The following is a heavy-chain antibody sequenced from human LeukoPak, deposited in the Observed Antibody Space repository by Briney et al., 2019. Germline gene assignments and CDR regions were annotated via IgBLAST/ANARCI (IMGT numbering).Heavy chain of an antibody. Sequence: ASVKVSCKASGYTFTGYYMHWVRQAPGQGLEWMGWINPNSGGTNYAQKFQGRVTMTRDTSISTAYMELSRLRSDDTAVYYCAGTLGGYEQFDYWGQGTLVTVSS. CDR3: AGTLGGYEQFDY. CDR1: GYTFTGYY. J-gene: IGHJ4*02. V-gene: IGHV1-2*02. CDR2: INPNSGGT. D-gene: IGHD1/OR15-1a*01.